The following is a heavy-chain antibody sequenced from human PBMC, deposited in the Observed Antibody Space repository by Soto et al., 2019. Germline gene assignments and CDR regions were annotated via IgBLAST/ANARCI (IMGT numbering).Heavy chain of an antibody. V-gene: IGHV4-59*11. D-gene: IGHD2-15*01. J-gene: IGHJ4*02. CDR1: GGSFSGPY. CDR2: IHYSGIT. Sequence: SETLSLTCTVSGGSFSGPYWGWIRQLPGKGLEWIGYIHYSGITNYDPSLRSRVTMSIDMSKNQFSLSLTSVTTADTAIYYWARMEGTRIYFFDDWGPGSLVTVAS. CDR3: ARMEGTRIYFFDD.